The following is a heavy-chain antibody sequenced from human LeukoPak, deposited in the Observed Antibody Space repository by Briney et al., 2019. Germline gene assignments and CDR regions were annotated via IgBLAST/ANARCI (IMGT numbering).Heavy chain of an antibody. Sequence: GGSLRLSCAASGFTFSSYAMHWVRQAPGKGLEWVAVISYDGSNKYYADSVKGRFTISRDNSKNTLYLQMNSLRAEDTAVYYCAREGPLDSSTSCTDYWGQGTLVTVSS. CDR3: AREGPLDSSTSCTDY. CDR1: GFTFSSYA. V-gene: IGHV3-30*04. CDR2: ISYDGSNK. J-gene: IGHJ4*02. D-gene: IGHD2-2*01.